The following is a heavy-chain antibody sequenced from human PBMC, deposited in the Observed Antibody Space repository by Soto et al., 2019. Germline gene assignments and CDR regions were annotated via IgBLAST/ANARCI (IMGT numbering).Heavy chain of an antibody. V-gene: IGHV3-23*01. CDR1: GFTFSSYA. D-gene: IGHD6-19*01. J-gene: IGHJ6*02. CDR3: AKATYSSAPTRYYYYGMDV. CDR2: ISGSGGST. Sequence: GGSLRLSCAASGFTFSSYAMSWVRQAPGKGLEWVSAISGSGGSTYYADSVKGRFTISRDNSKNTLYLQMNSLRAEDTAVYYCAKATYSSAPTRYYYYGMDVWGQGTTVTVSS.